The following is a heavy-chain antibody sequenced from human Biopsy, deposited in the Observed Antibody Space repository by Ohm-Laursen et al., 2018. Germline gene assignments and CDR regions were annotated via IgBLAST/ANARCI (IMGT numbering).Heavy chain of an antibody. J-gene: IGHJ6*02. V-gene: IGHV3-74*01. CDR3: ARGFGDHLSATDYGMDV. CDR2: IYNLGTST. D-gene: IGHD4-17*01. CDR1: GFTFSIYW. Sequence: SLRLSCAASGFTFSIYWMHWVRQAPGKGLVWVSHIYNLGTSTNYADSVRGRFTISRDNAKNTLFLQMNSLRVEDTAVYFCARGFGDHLSATDYGMDVWGQGTTVTVS.